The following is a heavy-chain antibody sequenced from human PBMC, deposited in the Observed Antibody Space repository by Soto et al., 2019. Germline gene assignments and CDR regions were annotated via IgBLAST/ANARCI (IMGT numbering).Heavy chain of an antibody. CDR1: GGTLNNYA. CDR3: AAGGSWARLDN. V-gene: IGHV1-69*01. D-gene: IGHD6-13*01. CDR2: IITAFGPA. J-gene: IGHJ4*02. Sequence: QVQLVQSGAEVKKPGSSLKVSCTASGGTLNNYAISWLRQAPGQGLEWMGGIITAFGPAIDAHKFQGRVSITADESTQTAHMDLSSLRSEDTAVDYCAAGGSWARLDNWGQGTLVTVSS.